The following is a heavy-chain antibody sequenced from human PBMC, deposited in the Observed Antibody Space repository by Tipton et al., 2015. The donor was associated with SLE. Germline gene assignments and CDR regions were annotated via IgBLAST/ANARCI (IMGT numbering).Heavy chain of an antibody. D-gene: IGHD3-10*01. J-gene: IGHJ4*02. V-gene: IGHV3-15*01. Sequence: SLRLSCAASGITFGNVWMNWVRQAPGQGLQWVGRIKSTADGGATDHAEPVKGRFTISRDDSKNTLHLQMDSLKTEDTAVYYCTTDRTVQGVIISSCDSWGRGTLVTVSS. CDR3: TTDRTVQGVIISSCDS. CDR1: GITFGNVW. CDR2: IKSTADGGAT.